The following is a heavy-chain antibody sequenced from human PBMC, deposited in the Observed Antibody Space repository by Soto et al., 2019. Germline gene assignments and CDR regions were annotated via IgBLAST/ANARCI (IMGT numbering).Heavy chain of an antibody. CDR1: GYTFNSYG. J-gene: IGHJ4*02. D-gene: IGHD1-1*01. CDR2: IRVYNGNT. V-gene: IGHV1-18*01. Sequence: ASVKVSCKASGYTFNSYGISWVRQAPGQGLEWMGWIRVYNGNTNYAQKLQGRVTMTTDTSTSTAYMELRSLKSDDTAVYYCARDSTPNDYWGQGTLVTVSS. CDR3: ARDSTPNDY.